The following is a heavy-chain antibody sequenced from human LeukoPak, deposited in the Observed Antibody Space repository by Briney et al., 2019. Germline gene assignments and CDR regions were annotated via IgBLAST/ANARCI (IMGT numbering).Heavy chain of an antibody. CDR1: GFTFSSYG. Sequence: GWALRLSCVASGFTFSSYGMQWVRQAAGRGVEGVAVISYDGSNKYYADSVKGRFTISRDNSKDTLYLQMTSLRAEDTAVYYCAKDQDYGDYGGFDYWGQGTLVTVSS. CDR2: ISYDGSNK. V-gene: IGHV3-30*18. J-gene: IGHJ4*02. D-gene: IGHD4-17*01. CDR3: AKDQDYGDYGGFDY.